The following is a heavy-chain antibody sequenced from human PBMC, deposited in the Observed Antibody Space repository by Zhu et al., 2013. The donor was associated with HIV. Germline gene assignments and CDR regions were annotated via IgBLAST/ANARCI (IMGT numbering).Heavy chain of an antibody. CDR2: ISYDGSNK. CDR3: ARDGGLVRGVSYYMDV. J-gene: IGHJ6*03. Sequence: VQLVESGGGVVQPGRSLRLSCAASGFTFSSYAMHWVRQAPGKGLEWVAVISYDGSNKYYADSVKGRFTISRDNSKNTLYLQMNSLRAEDTAVYYCARDGGLVRGVSYYMDVWGKGTTVTVSS. V-gene: IGHV3-30-3*01. D-gene: IGHD3-10*01. CDR1: GFTFSSYA.